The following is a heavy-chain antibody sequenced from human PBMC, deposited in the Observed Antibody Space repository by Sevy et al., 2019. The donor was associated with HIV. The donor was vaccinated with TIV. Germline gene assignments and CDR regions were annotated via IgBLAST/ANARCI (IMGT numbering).Heavy chain of an antibody. D-gene: IGHD1-26*01. CDR1: GFTFSSYS. CDR3: ARDGGYSIKWYPLY. V-gene: IGHV3-48*01. J-gene: IGHJ4*01. Sequence: GGSLRLSCAASGFTFSSYSMNWVRQAPGKGLEWVSYISSSSSTIYYADSVKGRFTISRDNSKNMLSLQINSLKPEDTAVYYCARDGGYSIKWYPLYWGHGTLVTVSS. CDR2: ISSSSSTI.